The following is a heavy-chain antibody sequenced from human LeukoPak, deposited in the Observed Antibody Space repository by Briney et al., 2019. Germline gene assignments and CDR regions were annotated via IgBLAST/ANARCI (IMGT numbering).Heavy chain of an antibody. CDR3: ASATYCSSTSCYTGGYYYYYMDV. V-gene: IGHV1-69*02. CDR2: IIPILGIA. CDR1: GGTFSSYT. J-gene: IGHJ6*03. D-gene: IGHD2-2*02. Sequence: SVKVSCKASGGTFSSYTISWVRQAPGQGLEWMGRIIPILGIANYAQKFQGRVTITADKSTSTAYMELSSLRSEDTAVYYCASATYCSSTSCYTGGYYYYYMDVWGKGTTVTVSS.